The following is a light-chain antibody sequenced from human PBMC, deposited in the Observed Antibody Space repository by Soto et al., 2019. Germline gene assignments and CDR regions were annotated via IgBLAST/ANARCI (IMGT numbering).Light chain of an antibody. CDR3: QQYNSYRWT. CDR2: DAS. J-gene: IGKJ1*01. Sequence: DIQMTQSPSTLSASVGDRVTITCRASQSISSWLAWYQQKPGKAPKLLISDASSLESGVPSRFSGSGSVTEFALNTGSLHPDHFPTDYCQQYNSYRWTFGQGTKVDI. V-gene: IGKV1-5*01. CDR1: QSISSW.